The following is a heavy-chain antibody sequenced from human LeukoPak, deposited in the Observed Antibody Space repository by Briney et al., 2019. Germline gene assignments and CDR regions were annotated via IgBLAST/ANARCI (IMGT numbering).Heavy chain of an antibody. CDR3: ARGRSAYCGGDCYFDY. CDR2: IYYSGST. CDR1: GGSISSYY. J-gene: IGHJ4*02. D-gene: IGHD2-21*02. Sequence: SETLSLTGTVSGGSISSYYWSWIRQPPGKGLEWIGYIYYSGSTNYNPSLKSRVTISVDTSKNQFSLKLSSVTAADTAVYYCARGRSAYCGGDCYFDYWGQGTLVTVSS. V-gene: IGHV4-59*01.